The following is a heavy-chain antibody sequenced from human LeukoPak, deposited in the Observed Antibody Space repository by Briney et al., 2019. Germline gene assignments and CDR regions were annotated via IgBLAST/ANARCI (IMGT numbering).Heavy chain of an antibody. CDR2: IWNDGSNK. D-gene: IGHD5-24*01. J-gene: IGHJ4*02. CDR3: ARDFMATITDY. CDR1: GFTFSIYG. V-gene: IGHV3-33*01. Sequence: GRSLRLSCAASGFTFSIYGMHWVRQAPGKGLEWVAVIWNDGSNKYYADSVKGRFTISRDNSKNTLYLQMNSLRAEDTAVYYCARDFMATITDYWGQGTLVTVSS.